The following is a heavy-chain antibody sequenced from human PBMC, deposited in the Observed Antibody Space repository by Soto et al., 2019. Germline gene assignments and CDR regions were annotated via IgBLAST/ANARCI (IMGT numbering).Heavy chain of an antibody. D-gene: IGHD6-13*01. V-gene: IGHV4-61*01. CDR2: IYYNGSA. CDR1: GGSVNTKSYY. CDR3: AREGSVFSAWYRTYAFAI. J-gene: IGHJ3*02. Sequence: QVQLRESGPGLVKPSETLSLTCSVSGGSVNTKSYYWTWIRQSPGERLEWNGYIYYNGSAEYNPSLKSGLTISMDTSKNQFSLELNSATSADPAVYFCAREGSVFSAWYRTYAFAIWGQGTMVTVSS.